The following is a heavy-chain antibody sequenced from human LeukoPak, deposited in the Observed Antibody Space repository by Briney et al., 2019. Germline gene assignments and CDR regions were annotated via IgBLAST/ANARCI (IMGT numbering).Heavy chain of an antibody. CDR2: FYYGGST. CDR3: ARRYCSSTSCLPRSLNWFDP. Sequence: SETLSLTCTVSGVSISSFYWSWIRQPPGKGLEWIGYFYYGGSTNYNPSLKSRVTISVGTSKNQFSLKLSSVTAADTAVYYCARRYCSSTSCLPRSLNWFDPWGQGTLVTVSS. V-gene: IGHV4-59*12. J-gene: IGHJ5*02. CDR1: GVSISSFY. D-gene: IGHD2-2*01.